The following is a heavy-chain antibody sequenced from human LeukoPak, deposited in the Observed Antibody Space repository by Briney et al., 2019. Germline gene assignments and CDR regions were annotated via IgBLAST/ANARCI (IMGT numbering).Heavy chain of an antibody. J-gene: IGHJ4*02. CDR2: IKQDGSEK. CDR3: AREVAGTGTSEFDY. Sequence: GGSLRLSCVASGFTFSSYWMSWVRQAPGKGLEWVANIKQDGSEKYYVDSVKGRFTISRDNAKNSLYLQMNSLRAEDTAVYYCAREVAGTGTSEFDYWGQGTLVTVSS. D-gene: IGHD6-19*01. V-gene: IGHV3-7*01. CDR1: GFTFSSYW.